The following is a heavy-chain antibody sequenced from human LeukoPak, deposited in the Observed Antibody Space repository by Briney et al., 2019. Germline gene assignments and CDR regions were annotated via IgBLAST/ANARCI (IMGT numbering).Heavy chain of an antibody. Sequence: GRFLRLSCAASGFTFSSYGMHWVRQAPGKGLEWVAVIWYDGSNKYYADSVKGRFTISRDNSKNTLYLQMNSLRAEDTAVYYCARDRSSSSGNLDYYFDYWGQGTLVTVSS. CDR3: ARDRSSSSGNLDYYFDY. D-gene: IGHD6-6*01. J-gene: IGHJ4*02. V-gene: IGHV3-33*01. CDR2: IWYDGSNK. CDR1: GFTFSSYG.